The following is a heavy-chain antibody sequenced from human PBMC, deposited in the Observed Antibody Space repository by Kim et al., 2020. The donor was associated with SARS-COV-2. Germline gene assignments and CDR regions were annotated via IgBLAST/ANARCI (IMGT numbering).Heavy chain of an antibody. J-gene: IGHJ4*01. CDR3: AKVRCSSGRHDYFD. D-gene: IGHD3-10*01. CDR2: ISASTTYT. V-gene: IGHV3-11*05. Sequence: GGSLRLSCAASAFTFVNFDMTWVRQAPGRGLEWVSSISASTTYTNYADSVKGRFTISRDNAQNTLYLQMSTLIAEDTAVYYCAKVRCSSGRHDYFD. CDR1: AFTFVNFD.